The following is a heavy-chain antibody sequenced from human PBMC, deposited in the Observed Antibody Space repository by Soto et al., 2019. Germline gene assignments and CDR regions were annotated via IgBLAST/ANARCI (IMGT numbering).Heavy chain of an antibody. Sequence: GGSLRLSCAASGYTFRSYAMSWVRQAPGKGLEWVSALSGSGDNTYYTDSVKGRFTISRDNSKNTLFLQMNSLRAEDTAVYYCARWEDFYRSSGYFDYWGQGTLVTVSS. V-gene: IGHV3-23*01. D-gene: IGHD3-22*01. CDR2: LSGSGDNT. J-gene: IGHJ4*02. CDR3: ARWEDFYRSSGYFDY. CDR1: GYTFRSYA.